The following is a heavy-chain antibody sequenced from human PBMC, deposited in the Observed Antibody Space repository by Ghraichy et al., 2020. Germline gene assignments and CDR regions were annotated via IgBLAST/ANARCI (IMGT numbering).Heavy chain of an antibody. CDR3: ARHSRVYSYGPGDY. CDR1: GFTFRSYA. CDR2: VSYDAVHK. V-gene: IGHV3-30-3*01. J-gene: IGHJ4*02. Sequence: GGSLRLSCAASGFTFRSYAMYWVRQAPGKGLEWVAVVSYDAVHKYYADSVKGRFTISRDNAQNTLYLQMTSLRPEDTAVYYCARHSRVYSYGPGDYWGQGPLVPVAS. D-gene: IGHD5-18*01.